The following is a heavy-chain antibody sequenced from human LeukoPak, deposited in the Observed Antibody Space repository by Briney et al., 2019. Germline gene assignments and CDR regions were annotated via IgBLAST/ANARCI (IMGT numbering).Heavy chain of an antibody. J-gene: IGHJ3*02. CDR3: ARDLSPWETRNPDAFDI. CDR1: GFTVSSNY. CDR2: IYSGGST. D-gene: IGHD1-14*01. Sequence: QAGGSLRLSCAASGFTVSSNYMSWVRQAPGKGLEWVSVIYSGGSTYYADSVKGRFSISRDNSKNTLYLQMNSLRAEDTAVYYCARDLSPWETRNPDAFDIWGQGTMVTVSS. V-gene: IGHV3-53*01.